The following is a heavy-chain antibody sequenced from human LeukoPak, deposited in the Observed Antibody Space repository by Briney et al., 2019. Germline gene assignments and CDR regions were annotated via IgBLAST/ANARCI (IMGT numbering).Heavy chain of an antibody. CDR1: GFTFSRYW. J-gene: IGHJ1*01. CDR3: ARAPSKIGGYYPEYFRH. Sequence: RGSLRLSCAASGFTFSRYWMHWVRQAPGKGLVWVSRIKSDGGTNYTASVKGRFTISRDNAKNTVSLQMNSLRAEDTGVYYCARAPSKIGGYYPEYFRHWGQGTRVTVSS. D-gene: IGHD3-22*01. CDR2: IKSDGGT. V-gene: IGHV3-74*01.